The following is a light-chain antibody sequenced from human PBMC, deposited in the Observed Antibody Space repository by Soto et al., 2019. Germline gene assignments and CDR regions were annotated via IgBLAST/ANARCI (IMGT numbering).Light chain of an antibody. Sequence: QSALTQPASVSGSPGQSLTISCTGTSSDVGGYNYVSWYQQHPGKAPKLMIYDVSNRPSGVSNRFSGSKSGNTASLTISGLQAEDEADYYCGSYTSSTTLLFGGGTKVTVL. J-gene: IGLJ2*01. CDR3: GSYTSSTTLL. CDR2: DVS. V-gene: IGLV2-14*01. CDR1: SSDVGGYNY.